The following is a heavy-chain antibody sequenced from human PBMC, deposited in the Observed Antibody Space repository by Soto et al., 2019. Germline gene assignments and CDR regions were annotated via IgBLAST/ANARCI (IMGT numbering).Heavy chain of an antibody. D-gene: IGHD3-10*01. V-gene: IGHV1-2*04. CDR1: GYTFTDYY. CDR2: INPNSGTT. J-gene: IGHJ6*02. Sequence: QVQLVQSGADVKKPGASVKVSCKASGYTFTDYYMHWVRQAPGQRLEWMGWINPNSGTTNYAQKFQGWVTMTRDTSITTVYMEVSRLRSEDTAVYYCARVPRGVYYGMDVWGQGTTVTVSS. CDR3: ARVPRGVYYGMDV.